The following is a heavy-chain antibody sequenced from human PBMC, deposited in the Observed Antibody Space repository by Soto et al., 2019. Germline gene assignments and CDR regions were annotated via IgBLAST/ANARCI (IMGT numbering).Heavy chain of an antibody. CDR2: IKQDGSEK. CDR3: ARESGAIFGVVIDAFDI. D-gene: IGHD3-3*01. J-gene: IGHJ3*02. Sequence: GESLKISCAASGFTFSSYWMSWVRQAPGKGLEWVANIKQDGSEKYYVDSVKGRFTISRDNAKNSLYLQMNSLRAEDTAVYYCARESGAIFGVVIDAFDIWGQGTMVTVSS. V-gene: IGHV3-7*01. CDR1: GFTFSSYW.